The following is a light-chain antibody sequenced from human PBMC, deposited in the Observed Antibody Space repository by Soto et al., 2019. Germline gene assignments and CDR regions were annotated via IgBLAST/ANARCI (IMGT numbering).Light chain of an antibody. CDR2: VAS. J-gene: IGKJ4*02. Sequence: DIQMTQSPSSVSASVGDTVAITCRASQGVSSRLAWYQQKPGTAPKVLISVASSLQSGVPSRFSGSGSGTDFNLTISSLPPEDFATYYCQQTNSFPLTFGGGTKVEIK. V-gene: IGKV1-12*01. CDR3: QQTNSFPLT. CDR1: QGVSSR.